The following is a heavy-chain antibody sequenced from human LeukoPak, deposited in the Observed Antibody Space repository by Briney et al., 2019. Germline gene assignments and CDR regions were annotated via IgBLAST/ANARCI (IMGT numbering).Heavy chain of an antibody. D-gene: IGHD3-22*01. J-gene: IGHJ4*02. V-gene: IGHV3-23*01. CDR2: ISAGGQST. CDR3: ARVTYYYDSSGPLFDY. Sequence: PGGSLRLSCAASGFIFSSSAMSWVRQAPGKGLEWVAGISAGGQSTYSADSVKGRFTISRDNAKNSLYLQMNSLRAEDTAVYYCARVTYYYDSSGPLFDYWGQGTLVTVSS. CDR1: GFIFSSSA.